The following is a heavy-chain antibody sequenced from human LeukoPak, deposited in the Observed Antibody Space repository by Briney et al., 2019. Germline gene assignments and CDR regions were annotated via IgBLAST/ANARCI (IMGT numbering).Heavy chain of an antibody. J-gene: IGHJ6*03. V-gene: IGHV4-59*01. CDR2: IYYTGST. CDR3: ARRACVVVPAAMKTNYYYYYYMDV. Sequence: SETLSLTCTVSGGSISNYYWNWIRQPPGKGLEWIGYIYYTGSTNHNPSLKSRVTMSVDTSKNQFSLNLKSVTPEDTAVYYCARRACVVVPAAMKTNYYYYYYMDVWGKGTTVTISS. CDR1: GGSISNYY. D-gene: IGHD2-2*01.